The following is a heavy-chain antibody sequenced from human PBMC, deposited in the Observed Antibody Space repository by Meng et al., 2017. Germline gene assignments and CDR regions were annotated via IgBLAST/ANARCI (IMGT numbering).Heavy chain of an antibody. D-gene: IGHD6-6*01. CDR2: ISAYNGNT. Sequence: ASVKVSCKASGYTFTSYGISWVRQAPGQGLEWMGWISAYNGNTNYEQKLQGRVTMTTDTSTSTAYMELRSLRSDDTAVYYCARHYLIFPVSSFDYWGQGTLVTVSS. CDR1: GYTFTSYG. CDR3: ARHYLIFPVSSFDY. J-gene: IGHJ4*02. V-gene: IGHV1-18*01.